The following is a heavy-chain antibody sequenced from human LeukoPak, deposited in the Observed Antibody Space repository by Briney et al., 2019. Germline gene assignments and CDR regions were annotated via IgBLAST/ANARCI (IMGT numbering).Heavy chain of an antibody. CDR1: GFTFDNHA. CDR2: ISWNGAGI. CDR3: ARGLTGVAYPFFAY. J-gene: IGHJ4*02. V-gene: IGHV3-9*01. Sequence: GGSLRLSCAASGFTFDNHAMHWVRQPPGKGLEWLSGISWNGAGIVYADSVRGRLTISRDNANQSVYLLMNSLRAEDTAVYYCARGLTGVAYPFFAYWGQRTLVTVSS. D-gene: IGHD3-3*01.